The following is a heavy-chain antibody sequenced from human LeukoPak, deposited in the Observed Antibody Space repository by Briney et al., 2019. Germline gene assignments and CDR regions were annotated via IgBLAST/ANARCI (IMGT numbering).Heavy chain of an antibody. D-gene: IGHD1-26*01. CDR3: ASGGPKWELLNYFDY. V-gene: IGHV3-7*01. J-gene: IGHJ4*02. CDR2: IKQDGSEK. Sequence: GGSLRLSCAASGFTFSSYWMSWVRQAPGKGLEWVANIKQDGSEKYYVDSVKGRFTISRDSAKNSLYLQMNSLRADDTAVYYCASGGPKWELLNYFDYWGQGTLVTVSS. CDR1: GFTFSSYW.